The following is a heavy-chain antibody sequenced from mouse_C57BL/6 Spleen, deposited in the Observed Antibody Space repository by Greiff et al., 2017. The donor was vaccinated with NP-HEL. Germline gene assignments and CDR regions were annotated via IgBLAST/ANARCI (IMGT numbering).Heavy chain of an antibody. CDR1: GFSLTSYG. CDR2: IWSGGST. J-gene: IGHJ4*01. D-gene: IGHD2-1*01. CDR3: ARGGNYGRAMDY. V-gene: IGHV2-2*01. Sequence: VQLVESGPGLVQPSQSLSITCTVSGFSLTSYGVHWVRQSPGKGLEWLGVIWSGGSTDYNAAFISRLSISKDNSKSQVFFKMNSLQADDTARYYCARGGNYGRAMDYWGQGTSVTVSS.